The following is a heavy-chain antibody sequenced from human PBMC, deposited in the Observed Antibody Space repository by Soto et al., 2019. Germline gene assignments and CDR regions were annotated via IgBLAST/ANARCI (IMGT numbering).Heavy chain of an antibody. Sequence: SETLSLTCAVYGGSFSGYYWSWIRQPPGKGLEWIGEINHSGSTNYNPSLKSRVTISVDTSKNQFSLKLSSVTAADTAVYYCARAVRYSSSPSGYYYGMDVWGQGTTVTVSS. J-gene: IGHJ6*02. CDR1: GGSFSGYY. D-gene: IGHD6-6*01. CDR2: INHSGST. CDR3: ARAVRYSSSPSGYYYGMDV. V-gene: IGHV4-34*01.